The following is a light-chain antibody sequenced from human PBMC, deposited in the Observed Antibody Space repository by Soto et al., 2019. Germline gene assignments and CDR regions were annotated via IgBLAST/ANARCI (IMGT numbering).Light chain of an antibody. J-gene: IGKJ1*01. Sequence: DIQMTQPQSPLSASVENRVTITCGASQSINSYLNWYQQKLGKAPKLLIYAASSLQSGVPSRFSASGSGTDFTLTISSLQPEDFATYYCQQNYSPPWTFGQGTKVDIK. V-gene: IGKV1-39*01. CDR1: QSINSY. CDR3: QQNYSPPWT. CDR2: AAS.